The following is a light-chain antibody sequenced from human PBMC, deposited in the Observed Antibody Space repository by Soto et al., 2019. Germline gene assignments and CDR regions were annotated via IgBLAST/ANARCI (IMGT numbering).Light chain of an antibody. CDR1: QSLLHSNGYNY. CDR3: MQVIPTAFT. Sequence: DIVMTQSPLSLPVTPGEPASISCRSSQSLLHSNGYNYLDWYLQKPGQSPQLLIYLGSNRTSGVSDRFSCSGSGTDFTLKISRVEAEDVGVYYCMQVIPTAFTFGPGTKVDIK. V-gene: IGKV2-28*01. J-gene: IGKJ3*01. CDR2: LGS.